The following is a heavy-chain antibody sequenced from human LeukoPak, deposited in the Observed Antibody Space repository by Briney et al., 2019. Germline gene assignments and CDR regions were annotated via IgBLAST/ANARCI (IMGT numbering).Heavy chain of an antibody. V-gene: IGHV3-30*18. Sequence: PGGSLRLSCAAFGFTFSNYAMHWVRQAPGKGLEWVAVISYDGGEKYYAEAVKGRFTISRDDSKNTVYLQMNSLRVADTALYYCAKSRTYSSSSGGDYWGQGTLVSVSS. CDR3: AKSRTYSSSSGGDY. CDR1: GFTFSNYA. CDR2: ISYDGGEK. J-gene: IGHJ4*02. D-gene: IGHD6-6*01.